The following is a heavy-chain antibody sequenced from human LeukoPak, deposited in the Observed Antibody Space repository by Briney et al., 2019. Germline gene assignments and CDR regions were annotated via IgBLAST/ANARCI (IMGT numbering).Heavy chain of an antibody. J-gene: IGHJ5*02. CDR1: GGTFSSYA. CDR2: IIPIFGTA. Sequence: GASVKVSCKASGGTFSSYAISWVRQAPGQGLEWMGGIIPIFGTANYAQKSQGRVTITTDESTSTAYMELSSLRSEDTAVYYCALYCGGDCYSSWFDPWGQGTLVTVSS. CDR3: ALYCGGDCYSSWFDP. D-gene: IGHD2-21*02. V-gene: IGHV1-69*05.